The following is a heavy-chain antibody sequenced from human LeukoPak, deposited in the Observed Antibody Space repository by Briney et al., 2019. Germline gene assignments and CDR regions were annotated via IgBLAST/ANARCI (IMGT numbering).Heavy chain of an antibody. CDR3: ARERGKVDY. CDR2: IYIGGTT. V-gene: IGHV4-61*02. J-gene: IGHJ4*02. CDR1: GGSITSDSYY. Sequence: SETLSLTCTLSGGSITSDSYYWSWIRQPAGKGLEWVGRIYIGGTTYYNPSLKSRVTILMDTSKNQFSLNLSSVTAADTAVYYCARERGKVDYWGQGTLVTVSS.